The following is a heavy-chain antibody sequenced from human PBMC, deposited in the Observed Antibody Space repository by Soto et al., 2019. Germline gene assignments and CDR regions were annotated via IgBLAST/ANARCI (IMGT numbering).Heavy chain of an antibody. Sequence: PWGSLRISCAASGFTFSAYGMHWVRQAPGKGLEWVAAISHDGTNKNYGDSVKGRFTISRDNSKKTLYLQMNSLRPEDTALYYCAKDEYYYSRSGYYIFDSWGQGTLVTVSS. D-gene: IGHD3-22*01. CDR1: GFTFSAYG. J-gene: IGHJ4*02. V-gene: IGHV3-30*18. CDR2: ISHDGTNK. CDR3: AKDEYYYSRSGYYIFDS.